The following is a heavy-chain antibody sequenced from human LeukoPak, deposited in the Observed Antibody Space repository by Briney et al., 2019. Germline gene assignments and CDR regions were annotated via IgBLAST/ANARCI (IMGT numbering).Heavy chain of an antibody. CDR3: ARLKDDVTKLDY. CDR2: INQDGSQK. D-gene: IGHD2-8*01. V-gene: IGHV3-7*01. J-gene: IGHJ4*02. Sequence: GGSLRLSCAASGFTFSTYWMSWVRQAPGKGLEWVANINQDGSQKRYVDSVQGRFTIPRDNTKNSLFLQMNSLRAEDTAVYYCARLKDDVTKLDYWGQGTLVTVSS. CDR1: GFTFSTYW.